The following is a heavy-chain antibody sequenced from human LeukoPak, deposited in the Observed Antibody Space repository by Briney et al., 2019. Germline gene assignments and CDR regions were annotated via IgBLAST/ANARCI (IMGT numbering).Heavy chain of an antibody. J-gene: IGHJ5*01. CDR1: GFTISSYA. D-gene: IGHD6-19*01. V-gene: IGHV3-23*01. Sequence: PGGSLRLSCAASGFTISSYAVSWVRQAPGKGLEWVSGISGSGDSTHYADSVKGRFTISRDNSKNTLYLQMNSLTDEDTAVYYCAKTLSVGWVPQYDSWGQGVLVTVSS. CDR2: ISGSGDST. CDR3: AKTLSVGWVPQYDS.